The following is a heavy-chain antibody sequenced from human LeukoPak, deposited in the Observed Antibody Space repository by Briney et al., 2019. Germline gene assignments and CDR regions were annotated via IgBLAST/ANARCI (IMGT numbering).Heavy chain of an antibody. CDR2: INPSGGST. CDR1: GFTFTSYY. D-gene: IGHD6-19*01. Sequence: ASVKVSCKASGFTFTSYYIHWVRQAPGQELEWMGKINPSGGSTSYAQKFQGRVTMTRDTSTSTVYMELSRLRSEDTAVYYCAREIAVAGTCFDYWGQGTLVTVSS. J-gene: IGHJ4*02. V-gene: IGHV1-46*01. CDR3: AREIAVAGTCFDY.